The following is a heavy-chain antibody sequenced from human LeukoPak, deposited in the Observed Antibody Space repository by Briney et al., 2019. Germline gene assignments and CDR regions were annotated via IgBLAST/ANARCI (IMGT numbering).Heavy chain of an antibody. Sequence: GESLKIFCKGSGYSFTSYWIGWVRQMPGKGLEWMGIIYAGDSDTRYSPSFQGQVTIPADKSISTAYLQWSSLKASDTAMYYCARRARGYCSSTSCFFDYWGQGTLVTVSS. CDR2: IYAGDSDT. J-gene: IGHJ4*02. CDR1: GYSFTSYW. V-gene: IGHV5-51*01. CDR3: ARRARGYCSSTSCFFDY. D-gene: IGHD2-2*01.